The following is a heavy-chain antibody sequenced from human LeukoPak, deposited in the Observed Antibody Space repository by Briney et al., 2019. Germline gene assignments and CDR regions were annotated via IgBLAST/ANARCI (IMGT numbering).Heavy chain of an antibody. CDR1: GGTFSSYA. CDR2: IIPIFGTA. D-gene: IGHD3-3*01. V-gene: IGHV1-69*05. Sequence: SVKVSCKASGGTFSSYAISWVRQAPGQGLEWVGRIIPIFGTANYAQKFQGRVTITTDESTSTAYMELSSLRSEDTAVYYCLLRNDFWSGGAFDIWGQGTMVTVSS. CDR3: LLRNDFWSGGAFDI. J-gene: IGHJ3*02.